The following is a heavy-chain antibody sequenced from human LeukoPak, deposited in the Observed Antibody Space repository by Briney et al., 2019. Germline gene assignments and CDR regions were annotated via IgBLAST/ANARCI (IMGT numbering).Heavy chain of an antibody. Sequence: SETLSLTCAVYGGSFSGYYWSWIRQPPGKGLEWIGEINHSGSTNYNPSLKSRVTISVDTSKNQFSLKLSSVTAADTAVYYCARGRRYPGGFWSGSNRADYWGQGTLVTVSS. CDR1: GGSFSGYY. V-gene: IGHV4-34*01. CDR2: INHSGST. J-gene: IGHJ4*02. D-gene: IGHD3-3*01. CDR3: ARGRRYPGGFWSGSNRADY.